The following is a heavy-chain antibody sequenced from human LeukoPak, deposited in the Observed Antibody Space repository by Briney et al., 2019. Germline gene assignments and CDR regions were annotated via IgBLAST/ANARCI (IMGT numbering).Heavy chain of an antibody. CDR3: ARDRHDSTGYYYDY. D-gene: IGHD3-22*01. V-gene: IGHV4-59*01. CDR1: GGSMNSYY. J-gene: IGHJ4*02. CDR2: TYYIGSP. Sequence: PSETLSLTFRVSGGSMNSYYWSWIRQSPGKGLEWIGYTYYIGSPNYNPSLKSRVTISVDTSKNQFSLRLTSVTAADTAVYYCARDRHDSTGYYYDYWGQGALVTVSS.